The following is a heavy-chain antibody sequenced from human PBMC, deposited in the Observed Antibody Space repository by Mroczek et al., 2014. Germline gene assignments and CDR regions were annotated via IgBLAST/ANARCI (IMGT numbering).Heavy chain of an antibody. D-gene: IGHD3-3*01. CDR3: ARLSDFWSGYPRLPRDY. V-gene: IGHV4-34*01. CDR1: GGSFSGYY. Sequence: QVQLQQWGAGLLKPSETLSLTCAVYGGSFSGYYWSWIRQPPGKGLEWIGEINHSGSTNYNPSLKSRVTISVDTSKNQFSLKLSSVTAADTAVYYCARLSDFWSGYPRLPRDYWGQGTLVTVSS. CDR2: INHSGST. J-gene: IGHJ4*02.